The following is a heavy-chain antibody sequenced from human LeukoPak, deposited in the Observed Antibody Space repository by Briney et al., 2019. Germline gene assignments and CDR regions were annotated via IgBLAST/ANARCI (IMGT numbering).Heavy chain of an antibody. V-gene: IGHV3-48*03. J-gene: IGHJ6*03. CDR1: GFTFSSYE. D-gene: IGHD3-10*01. Sequence: GGSLRLSCAASGFTFSSYETNWVRQAPGKGLEWVSYISSSGSTIYQADSVKGRFTISRDNAKNSLYLQMNSLRAEDTAVYYCARAYYYGSGSYRFPMDVWGKGTTVTISS. CDR3: ARAYYYGSGSYRFPMDV. CDR2: ISSSGSTI.